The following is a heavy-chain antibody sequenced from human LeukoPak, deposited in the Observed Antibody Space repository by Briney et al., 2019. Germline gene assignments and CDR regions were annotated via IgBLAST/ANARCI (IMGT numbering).Heavy chain of an antibody. J-gene: IGHJ2*01. V-gene: IGHV4-59*01. D-gene: IGHD6-13*01. Sequence: SETLSLTCTVSGGSISRYCWSWIRQPPGKGLEWIGYIYYSGSTNYNPSLKSRVTISVDTSKNQFSLKLSSVTAADTAVYYCARVAAAGRSLYWYFDLWGRGTLVTVSS. CDR3: ARVAAAGRSLYWYFDL. CDR1: GGSISRYC. CDR2: IYYSGST.